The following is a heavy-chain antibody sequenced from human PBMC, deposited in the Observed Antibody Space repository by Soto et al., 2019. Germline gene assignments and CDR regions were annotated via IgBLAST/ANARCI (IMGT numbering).Heavy chain of an antibody. V-gene: IGHV3-48*01. CDR2: ISSRSSTI. CDR1: GFTFSSYS. J-gene: IGHJ6*03. D-gene: IGHD6-13*01. CDR3: ARVLAAAGPTKSSYYYYYYMDV. Sequence: HPGGSLRLSCAASGFTFSSYSMNWVRQAPGKALEWVSYISSRSSTIYYADSVKGRFTISRDNAKNSLYLQTSSLRAEDTAVYYCARVLAAAGPTKSSYYYYYYMDVWGKGTTDTVSS.